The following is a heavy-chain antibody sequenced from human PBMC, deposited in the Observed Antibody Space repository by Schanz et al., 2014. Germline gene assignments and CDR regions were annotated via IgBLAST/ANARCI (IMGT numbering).Heavy chain of an antibody. J-gene: IGHJ6*02. CDR2: IASGGSHT. Sequence: QVQLVESGGGVVQPGRSLRLSCAASGFTFSSYPMHWVRQAPGKGLEWVSTIASGGSHTFYADSVTGRFIIPRDNSKNTLYLQMNSLRAEDTAVYYCAKIRYDSSGYYLPYYGMDVWGQGTTVIVSS. CDR3: AKIRYDSSGYYLPYYGMDV. V-gene: IGHV3-NL1*01. D-gene: IGHD3-22*01. CDR1: GFTFSSYP.